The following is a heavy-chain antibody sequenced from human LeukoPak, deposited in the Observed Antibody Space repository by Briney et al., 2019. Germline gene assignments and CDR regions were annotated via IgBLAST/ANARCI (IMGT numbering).Heavy chain of an antibody. V-gene: IGHV5-51*01. CDR1: GYSFTSYW. CDR3: ASAVAGPNYFDY. J-gene: IGHJ4*02. Sequence: GESLKISCKASGYSFTSYWIGWVRQMSGKGLEWMGIIYPSDSDTRYSPSFQGQVTISADKSINTAYLQWSSLKASDTAMYYCASAVAGPNYFDYWGQGTLVTVSS. CDR2: IYPSDSDT. D-gene: IGHD6-19*01.